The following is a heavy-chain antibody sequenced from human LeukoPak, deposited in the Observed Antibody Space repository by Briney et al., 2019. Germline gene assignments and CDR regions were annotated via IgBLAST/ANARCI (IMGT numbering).Heavy chain of an antibody. CDR2: MKGGGET. CDR1: GFSFTNYA. V-gene: IGHV3-23*01. D-gene: IGHD2-15*01. J-gene: IGHJ6*02. Sequence: GGSLRLSCAASGFSFTNYAMSWVRQAPARGPEWLSSMKGGGETFYADSVKGRLTISRDNAKNSLYLQMNSLRAEDTAVYYCARDPTPRYCSGGSCYTHYGMDVWGQGTTVTVSS. CDR3: ARDPTPRYCSGGSCYTHYGMDV.